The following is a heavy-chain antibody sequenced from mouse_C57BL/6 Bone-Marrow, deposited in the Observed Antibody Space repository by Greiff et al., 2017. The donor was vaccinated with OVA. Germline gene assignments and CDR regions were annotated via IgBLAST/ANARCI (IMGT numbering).Heavy chain of an antibody. Sequence: QVQLQQPGAELVKPGASVKLSCKASGYTFTSYWMQWVKQRPGQGLEWIGEIDPSDSYTNYNQKFKGKATLTVDTSSSTAYMQLSSLTSEDSAVYYCARLDYGPEAMDYWGQGTSVTVSS. V-gene: IGHV1-50*01. D-gene: IGHD2-4*01. CDR1: GYTFTSYW. CDR2: IDPSDSYT. J-gene: IGHJ4*01. CDR3: ARLDYGPEAMDY.